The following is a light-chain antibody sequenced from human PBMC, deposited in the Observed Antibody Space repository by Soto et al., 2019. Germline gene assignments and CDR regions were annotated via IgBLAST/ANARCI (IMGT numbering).Light chain of an antibody. CDR1: QSVNSN. J-gene: IGKJ4*01. CDR3: QRYDNWPLT. Sequence: EMVMMQSLATLSVYQWERATSSCTASQSVNSNYLAWYQQHPGQPPRLLIYGISTRATGIPARFSGSGSGTEFSLTISSLQSEDFAVYYCQRYDNWPLTFGGGTKVDIK. CDR2: GIS. V-gene: IGKV3-15*01.